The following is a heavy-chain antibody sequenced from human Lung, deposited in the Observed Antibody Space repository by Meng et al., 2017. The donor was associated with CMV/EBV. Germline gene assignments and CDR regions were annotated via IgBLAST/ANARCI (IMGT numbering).Heavy chain of an antibody. D-gene: IGHD2-2*02. V-gene: IGHV3-74*01. CDR1: GFTFSNYW. J-gene: IGHJ4*02. CDR2: INSDGSST. Sequence: EGPRVESGGGLVQPGGSLRLSCAASGFTFSNYWMHWVRQAPGKGLVWVSRINSDGSSTTYADSVKGRFTISRDNAKNTLHLQMNSLRVEDTAVYYCARGLYTASSGTTYYWGQGTLVTVSS. CDR3: ARGLYTASSGTTYY.